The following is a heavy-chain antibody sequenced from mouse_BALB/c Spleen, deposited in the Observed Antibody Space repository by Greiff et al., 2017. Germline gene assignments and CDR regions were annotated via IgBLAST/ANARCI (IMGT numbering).Heavy chain of an antibody. CDR1: GFNIKDTY. CDR3: VYGNYETWFAY. V-gene: IGHV14-3*02. CDR2: IDPANGNT. Sequence: VQLQQSGAELVKPGASVKLSCTASGFNIKDTYMHWVKQRPEQGLEWIGRIDPANGNTKYDPKFQGKATITADTSSNTAYLQLSSLTSEDTAVYYCVYGNYETWFAYWGQGTLVTVSA. J-gene: IGHJ3*01. D-gene: IGHD2-10*02.